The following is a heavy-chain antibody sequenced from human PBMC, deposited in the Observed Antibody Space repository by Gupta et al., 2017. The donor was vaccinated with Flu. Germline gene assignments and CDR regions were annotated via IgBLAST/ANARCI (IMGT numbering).Heavy chain of an antibody. CDR2: IAHSGSP. CDR3: ARANQPVSRLDY. V-gene: IGHV4-31*03. CDR1: GASTGTGDYY. Sequence: QVHLQESGPGLVKPSETLSLACTVSGASTGTGDYYWSWVRLHPGKGLEWIGYIAHSGSPYYNPSLQSRVTLAIDTSKNQFSLTLGSVTAADTAVYSCARANQPVSRLDYWGQGILVTVDS. J-gene: IGHJ4*02.